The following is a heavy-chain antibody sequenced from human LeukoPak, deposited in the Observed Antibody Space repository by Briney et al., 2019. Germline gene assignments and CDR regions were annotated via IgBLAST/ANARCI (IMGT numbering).Heavy chain of an antibody. CDR2: IYYSGST. J-gene: IGHJ5*02. CDR3: ASLLNGGVAHWFDP. Sequence: KSSETLSLTCTVSGGSISSSSSYWGWIRQPPGKGLEWIGNIYYSGSTYYNPSLKSRVTISVGTSKNQFCLKLNSVTAADTAVYYCASLLNGGVAHWFDPWGQGTLVTVSS. D-gene: IGHD7-27*01. V-gene: IGHV4-39*01. CDR1: GGSISSSSSY.